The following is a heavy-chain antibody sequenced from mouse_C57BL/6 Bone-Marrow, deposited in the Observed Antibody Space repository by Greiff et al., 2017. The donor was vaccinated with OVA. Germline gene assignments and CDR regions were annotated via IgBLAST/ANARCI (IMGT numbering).Heavy chain of an antibody. CDR3: ARGYGSSFYAMDY. Sequence: VQLQQSGPELVKPGASVKISCKASGYSFTGYYMNWVKQSPEKSLEWIGEINPSTGGTTYNQKFKAKATLTVDKSSSTAYMQLKILTSEDSAVEDCARGYGSSFYAMDYWGQGTSVTVSS. CDR1: GYSFTGYY. D-gene: IGHD1-1*01. V-gene: IGHV1-42*01. CDR2: INPSTGGT. J-gene: IGHJ4*01.